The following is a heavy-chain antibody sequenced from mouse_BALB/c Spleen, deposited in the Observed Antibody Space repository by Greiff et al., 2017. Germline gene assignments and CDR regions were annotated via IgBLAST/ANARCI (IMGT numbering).Heavy chain of an antibody. Sequence: EVMLVESGGGLVQPGGSLRLSCATSGFTFTDYYMSWVRQPPGKALEWLGFIRNKANGYTTEYSASVMGRFTITRDNSQSILYLQMNTQRAEDSDNYYGARYRYDDGFAYWGQGTLVTVSA. CDR3: ARYRYDDGFAY. V-gene: IGHV7-3*02. J-gene: IGHJ3*01. D-gene: IGHD2-14*01. CDR1: GFTFTDYY. CDR2: IRNKANGYTT.